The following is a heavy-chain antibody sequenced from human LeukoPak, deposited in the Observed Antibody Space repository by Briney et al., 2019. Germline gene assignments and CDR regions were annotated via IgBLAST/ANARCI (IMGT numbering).Heavy chain of an antibody. J-gene: IGHJ4*02. CDR2: IHYSGST. Sequence: SETLSLTCAVSGGSISSYYWSWIRQPPGKGLEWIGDIHYSGSTNYNPSLKSRVTISVDTSKNQFSLKLSSVTAADTAGYYCGRAGWTDGYILYFDYWGQGTLVTVSS. CDR3: GRAGWTDGYILYFDY. CDR1: GGSISSYY. V-gene: IGHV4-59*08. D-gene: IGHD5-24*01.